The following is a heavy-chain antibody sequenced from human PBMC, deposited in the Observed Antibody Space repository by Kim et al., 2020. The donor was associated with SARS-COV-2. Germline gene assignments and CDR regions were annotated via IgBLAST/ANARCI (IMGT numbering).Heavy chain of an antibody. CDR3: ARGLLRTMIVVVITTYYYGMDV. D-gene: IGHD3-22*01. CDR2: MNPNSGNT. J-gene: IGHJ6*02. Sequence: ASVKVSCKASGYTFTSYDINWVRQATGQGLEWMGWMNPNSGNTGYAQKFQGRVTMTRNTSISTAYMELSSLRSEDTAVYYCARGLLRTMIVVVITTYYYGMDVWGQGTTVTVSS. CDR1: GYTFTSYD. V-gene: IGHV1-8*02.